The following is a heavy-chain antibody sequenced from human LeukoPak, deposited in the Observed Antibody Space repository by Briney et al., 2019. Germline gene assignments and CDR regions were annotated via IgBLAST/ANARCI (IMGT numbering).Heavy chain of an antibody. Sequence: PGGSLRLSCAASGVTLSPYGMHWVRQAPGKGLEWVAVIWYDGSNKYYADSVKGRFTISRDNSKNTLYLQMNSLRAEDTAVYYCAREADSSGYYYSVFDYWGQGTLVTVSS. CDR3: AREADSSGYYYSVFDY. CDR1: GVTLSPYG. CDR2: IWYDGSNK. D-gene: IGHD3-22*01. V-gene: IGHV3-33*08. J-gene: IGHJ4*02.